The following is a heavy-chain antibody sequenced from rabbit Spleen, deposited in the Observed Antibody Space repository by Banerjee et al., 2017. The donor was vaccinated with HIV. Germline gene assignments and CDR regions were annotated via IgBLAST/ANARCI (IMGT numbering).Heavy chain of an antibody. CDR1: GVSFSDKDV. J-gene: IGHJ4*01. CDR3: ARDLLGVIGWNFGW. Sequence: EQLEESGGGLVKPEGSLTLTCKASGVSFSDKDVMCWVRQAPGKGLEWIACINAATAKPVYATWAKGRFTISRTSSTTVTLRMTSLTAADRATYFCARDLLGVIGWNFGWWGPGTLVTVS. V-gene: IGHV1S45*01. D-gene: IGHD1-1*01. CDR2: INAATAKP.